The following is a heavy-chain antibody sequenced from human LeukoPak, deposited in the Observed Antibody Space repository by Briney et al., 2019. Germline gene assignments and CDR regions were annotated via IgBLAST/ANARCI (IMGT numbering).Heavy chain of an antibody. CDR1: GGSISSYY. CDR3: ARELGYCSSTSCLGNWFDP. CDR2: IYYSGST. V-gene: IGHV4-59*01. J-gene: IGHJ5*02. Sequence: SETLSLTCTASGGSISSYYWSWIRQPPGKGLEWIGHIYYSGSTNYNPSLKSRVTISVDTSKNQFSLKLSSVTAADTAVYYCARELGYCSSTSCLGNWFDPWGQGTLVTVSS. D-gene: IGHD2-2*01.